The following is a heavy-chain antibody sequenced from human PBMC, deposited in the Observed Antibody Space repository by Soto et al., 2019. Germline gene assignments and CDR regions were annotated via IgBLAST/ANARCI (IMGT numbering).Heavy chain of an antibody. J-gene: IGHJ4*02. D-gene: IGHD1-26*01. CDR2: IIPIFGTA. V-gene: IGHV1-69*13. CDR3: AKSGSYPVLVDY. CDR1: GGTFSSYA. Sequence: ASVKVSCKASGGTFSSYAISWVRQAPGQGLEWMGGIIPIFGTANYAQKFQGRVTITADESTSTAYMELSSLRSEDTAVYYCAKSGSYPVLVDYWGQGTLVTVSS.